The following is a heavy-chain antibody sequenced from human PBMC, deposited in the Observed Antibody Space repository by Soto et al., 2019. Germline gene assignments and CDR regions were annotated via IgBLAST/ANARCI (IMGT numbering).Heavy chain of an antibody. V-gene: IGHV3-21*01. J-gene: IGHJ6*02. CDR2: ISTSSIYI. D-gene: IGHD6-13*01. Sequence: EVQLVESGGGLVKPGGSLRLSCAASGFTFSSYSMNWVRQAPGKGLEWVSSISTSSIYIYYADSVKGRLTISRDNAKNSRYLQMNSLRAEDTAVYYGANHEAADTFSGYSGMNVWGQGTTVTVSS. CDR1: GFTFSSYS. CDR3: ANHEAADTFSGYSGMNV.